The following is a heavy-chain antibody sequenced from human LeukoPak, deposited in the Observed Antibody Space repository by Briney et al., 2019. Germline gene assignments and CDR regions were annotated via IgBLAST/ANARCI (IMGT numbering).Heavy chain of an antibody. CDR2: ISGSGGST. V-gene: IGHV3-23*01. CDR1: GFTFSSYA. J-gene: IGHJ4*02. Sequence: GRSLRLSCAASGFTFSSYAMSWVRQAPGKGLEWVSAISGSGGSTYYADSVKGRFTISRDNSKNTLYLQMNSLRAEDTAVYYCAKDPVLVQLVRDIWGQGTLVTVSS. D-gene: IGHD6-6*01. CDR3: AKDPVLVQLVRDI.